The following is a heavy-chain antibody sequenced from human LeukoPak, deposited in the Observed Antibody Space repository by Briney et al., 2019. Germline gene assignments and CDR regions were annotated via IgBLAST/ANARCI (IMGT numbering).Heavy chain of an antibody. D-gene: IGHD3-22*01. V-gene: IGHV4-59*01. J-gene: IGHJ4*02. CDR3: ARDSGYYDSSGSYDY. CDR1: GGSISSYY. CDR2: IYYSGST. Sequence: PSETLSLTCTVSGGSISSYYWSWIRQPPGKGLGWIGYIYYSGSTNYNPSLKSRVTISVDTSKNQFSLKLSSVTAADTAVYYCARDSGYYDSSGSYDYWGQGTLVTVSS.